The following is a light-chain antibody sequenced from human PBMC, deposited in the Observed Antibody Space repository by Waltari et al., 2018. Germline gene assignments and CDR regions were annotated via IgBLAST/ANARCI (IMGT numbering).Light chain of an antibody. CDR2: GAS. CDR3: QQYGSSPFT. J-gene: IGKJ2*01. CDR1: QSVSSSY. Sequence: EIALTQSPGTLSLSPGEGATLSCRASQSVSSSYLAWSQQKPGQAPRLLMHGASSRASGIPDRFSGSGSGTDFTLTISRLEPEDFAVYYCQQYGSSPFTFGQGTKVEIK. V-gene: IGKV3-20*01.